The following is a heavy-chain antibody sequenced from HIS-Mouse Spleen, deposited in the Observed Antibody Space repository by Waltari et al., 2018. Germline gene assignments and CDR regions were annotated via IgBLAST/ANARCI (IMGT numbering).Heavy chain of an antibody. V-gene: IGHV3-48*01. D-gene: IGHD4-4*01. Sequence: EVQLVESGGGLVQPGGSLRLSCAASGFTFSSYSMNWVAQAPGKGLEWVSYISSSSSTIYYADSVKGRFTISRDNAKNSLYLQMNSLRAEDTAVYYCARDLGEGYSNYYFDYWGQGTLVTVSS. CDR3: ARDLGEGYSNYYFDY. J-gene: IGHJ4*02. CDR2: ISSSSSTI. CDR1: GFTFSSYS.